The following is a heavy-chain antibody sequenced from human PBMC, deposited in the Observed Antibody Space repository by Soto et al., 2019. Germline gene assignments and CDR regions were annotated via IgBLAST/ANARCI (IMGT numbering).Heavy chain of an antibody. J-gene: IGHJ4*02. D-gene: IGHD3-10*01. CDR3: ARGFEAHWDY. Sequence: QVQLVQSGAEVKKPGASVKVSCKASGYTFTGYYMHWVRQAPGQGLEWMGWINPNSGGTNYAPRFQGRVTMTRDTSISTAYMEVSSLRSDDTAVYYCARGFEAHWDYWGQGTLVTVSS. V-gene: IGHV1-2*02. CDR1: GYTFTGYY. CDR2: INPNSGGT.